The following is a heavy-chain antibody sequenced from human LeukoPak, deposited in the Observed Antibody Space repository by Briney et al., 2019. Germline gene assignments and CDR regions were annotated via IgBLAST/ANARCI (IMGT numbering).Heavy chain of an antibody. J-gene: IGHJ5*02. CDR3: ARAPTRHCSGGSCYSGGGWFDP. D-gene: IGHD2-15*01. CDR1: GGSISSYY. Sequence: KPSETLSLTCTVSGGSISSYYWSWIRQPPGKGLEWIGEINHSGSTNYNPSLKSRVTISVDTSKNQFSLKLSSVTAADTAVYYCARAPTRHCSGGSCYSGGGWFDPWGQGTLVTVSS. CDR2: INHSGST. V-gene: IGHV4-34*01.